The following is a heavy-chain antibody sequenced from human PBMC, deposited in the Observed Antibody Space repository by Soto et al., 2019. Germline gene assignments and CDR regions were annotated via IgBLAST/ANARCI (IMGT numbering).Heavy chain of an antibody. CDR2: ISRSGTT. CDR3: ARYYYGTFDY. J-gene: IGHJ4*02. CDR1: GGSFSGYY. Sequence: SETLSLTCAVYGGSFSGYYWTWIRQTPGKGLEWIGEISRSGTTNYQPSLTSRVTISADTSKNQFSLKLSSVTAADTAVYYCARYYYGTFDYWGQGTRGIVYS. D-gene: IGHD3-10*01. V-gene: IGHV4-34*01.